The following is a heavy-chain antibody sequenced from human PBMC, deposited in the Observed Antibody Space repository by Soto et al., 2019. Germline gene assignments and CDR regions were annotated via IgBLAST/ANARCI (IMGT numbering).Heavy chain of an antibody. J-gene: IGHJ5*02. CDR1: GYTFTSYG. Sequence: ASVKVSCKASGYTFTSYGISWVRQAPGQGLEWMGWISAYNGNTNYAQKLQGRVTMTTDTSTSTAYMELRSLRSDDTAVYYCARTRVVPAAGGWFDPWGQGTLVTVSS. D-gene: IGHD2-2*01. CDR2: ISAYNGNT. CDR3: ARTRVVPAAGGWFDP. V-gene: IGHV1-18*01.